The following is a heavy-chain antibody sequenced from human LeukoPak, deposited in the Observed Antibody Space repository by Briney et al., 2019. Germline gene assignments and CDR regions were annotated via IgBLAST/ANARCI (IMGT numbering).Heavy chain of an antibody. J-gene: IGHJ2*01. Sequence: RASVKVSCKASGYTFTSYYMHWVRQAPGQGLEWMGIINPSGGSTSYAQKFQGRVTMTRDTSTSTVYMELGSLRSEDTAVYYCARGGTAMAPADYWYFDLWGRGTLVTVSS. CDR1: GYTFTSYY. CDR3: ARGGTAMAPADYWYFDL. V-gene: IGHV1-46*01. D-gene: IGHD5-18*01. CDR2: INPSGGST.